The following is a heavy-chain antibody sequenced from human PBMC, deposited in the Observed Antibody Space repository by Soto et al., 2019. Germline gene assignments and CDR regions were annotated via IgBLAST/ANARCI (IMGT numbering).Heavy chain of an antibody. V-gene: IGHV1-18*01. CDR3: ARDRRHRGRLAP. D-gene: IGHD6-25*01. CDR1: GYTFTSYG. Sequence: ASVKVSCKASGYTFTSYGISWVRQAPGQGLEWMGWISAYNGNTNYAQKLQGRVTMTTDTSTSTAYMELRSLRSDDTAVYCCARDRRHRGRLAPWGQGTLVTVAS. CDR2: ISAYNGNT. J-gene: IGHJ5*02.